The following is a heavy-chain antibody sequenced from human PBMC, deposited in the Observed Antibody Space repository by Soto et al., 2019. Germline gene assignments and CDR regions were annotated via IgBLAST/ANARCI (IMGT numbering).Heavy chain of an antibody. Sequence: GGSLRLSCAASGFTLSSYAMSWVRQAPGKGLEWVSAISGSGGSTYYADSVKGRFTISRDNSKNTLYLQMNSLRAEDTAVYYCAKDLEYQLLLGYWGQGTLVTVSS. V-gene: IGHV3-23*01. J-gene: IGHJ4*02. CDR3: AKDLEYQLLLGY. CDR1: GFTLSSYA. D-gene: IGHD2-2*01. CDR2: ISGSGGST.